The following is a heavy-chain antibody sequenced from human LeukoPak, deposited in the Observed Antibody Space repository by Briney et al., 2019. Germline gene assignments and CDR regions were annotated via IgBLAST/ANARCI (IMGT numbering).Heavy chain of an antibody. J-gene: IGHJ4*02. CDR3: ARTYYDILTGYNPYFDY. CDR1: GFTFTTYS. D-gene: IGHD3-9*01. CDR2: ITSSSTSM. Sequence: TTGGSLRLSCAASGFTFTTYSMNWVRQAPGKGLEWVSSITSSSTSMYYADSVKGRFTISRDNAKNSLYLQMISLRAEDTAVYYCARTYYDILTGYNPYFDYWGQGTLVTVSS. V-gene: IGHV3-21*01.